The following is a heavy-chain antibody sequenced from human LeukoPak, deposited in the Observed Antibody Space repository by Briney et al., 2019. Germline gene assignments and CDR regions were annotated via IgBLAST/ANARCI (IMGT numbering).Heavy chain of an antibody. V-gene: IGHV6-1*01. Sequence: SQTLSLTCAISGDSVSSNSAAWNWIRQSPSRGLEWLGRTYYRSKWFSDYGTSVKGRITINPDTSKNQFSLQLNSVTPEDTAVYYCARDGPGDLLLDYWGQGTLVTVSS. CDR1: GDSVSSNSAA. CDR3: ARDGPGDLLLDY. CDR2: TYYRSKWFS. D-gene: IGHD1-1*01. J-gene: IGHJ4*02.